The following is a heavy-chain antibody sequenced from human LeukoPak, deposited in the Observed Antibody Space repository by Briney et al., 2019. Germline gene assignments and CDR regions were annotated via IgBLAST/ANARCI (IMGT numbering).Heavy chain of an antibody. Sequence: GRSLRLSCAASGFTFSSYSMNWVRQAPGTGLEWVSSISSSSSYIYYADSMKGRFTISRDNAKNSLYLQMNSLRAEDTAVYYCARDYFGDYGPFDSWGQGTLVTVSS. V-gene: IGHV3-21*01. CDR3: ARDYFGDYGPFDS. J-gene: IGHJ4*02. CDR1: GFTFSSYS. D-gene: IGHD4-17*01. CDR2: ISSSSSYI.